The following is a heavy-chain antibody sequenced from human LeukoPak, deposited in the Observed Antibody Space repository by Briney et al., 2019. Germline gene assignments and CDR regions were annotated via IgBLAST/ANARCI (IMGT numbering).Heavy chain of an antibody. Sequence: PGGSLRLSCAASGFTFSSYAMSWVRQAPGKGLEWVSAISGSGGSTYYADSVKGRFTISRDNSKNTLYLQMNSLRAEDTAVYYCARVAFDDAWDSSGYPTTGFDYWGQGTLVTVSS. CDR1: GFTFSSYA. J-gene: IGHJ4*02. D-gene: IGHD3-22*01. CDR3: ARVAFDDAWDSSGYPTTGFDY. CDR2: ISGSGGST. V-gene: IGHV3-23*01.